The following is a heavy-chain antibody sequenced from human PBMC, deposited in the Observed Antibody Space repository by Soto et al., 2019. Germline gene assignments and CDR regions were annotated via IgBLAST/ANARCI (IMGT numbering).Heavy chain of an antibody. CDR2: ISYDGSNK. CDR3: AKDAVTLDKYSYGDY. J-gene: IGHJ4*02. D-gene: IGHD5-18*01. CDR1: GFTFSSYG. V-gene: IGHV3-30*18. Sequence: GGSLRLSCAASGFTFSSYGMHWVRQAPGKGLEWVAVISYDGSNKYYADSVKGRFTISRDNSKNTLYLQMNSLRAEDTAVYYCAKDAVTLDKYSYGDYWGQGTLVTVSS.